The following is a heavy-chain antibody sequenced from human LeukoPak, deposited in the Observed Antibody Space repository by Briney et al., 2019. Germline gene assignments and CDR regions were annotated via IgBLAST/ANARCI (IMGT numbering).Heavy chain of an antibody. CDR3: ARDLNFDTNWFDP. V-gene: IGHV4-59*01. J-gene: IGHJ5*02. Sequence: SETLSLTCTVSGGSISSYYWSWIRQPPGKGLEWIGYIYYSGSTNYNPSLKSRVTISVDTSKNQFSLKLSSVTAADTAVYYCARDLNFDTNWFDPWSQGTLVTVSS. CDR2: IYYSGST. CDR1: GGSISSYY. D-gene: IGHD3-9*01.